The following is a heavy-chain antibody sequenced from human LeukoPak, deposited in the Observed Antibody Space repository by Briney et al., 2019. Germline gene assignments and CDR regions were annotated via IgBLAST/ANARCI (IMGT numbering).Heavy chain of an antibody. J-gene: IGHJ4*02. CDR2: IYTSGDT. Sequence: GGSVRLSCAASGVTVSGSYMSWVRQAPGKGLEWVSVIYTSGDTYYADSVKGRFTISRDSSKNTLYLQMNTLRTEDTAVYYCVRVRYSGSWFPVPNFDCWGQGTLVTVSS. V-gene: IGHV3-66*01. D-gene: IGHD1-26*01. CDR3: VRVRYSGSWFPVPNFDC. CDR1: GVTVSGSY.